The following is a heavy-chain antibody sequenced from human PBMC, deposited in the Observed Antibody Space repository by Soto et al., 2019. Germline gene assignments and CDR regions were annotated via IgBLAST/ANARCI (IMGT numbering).Heavy chain of an antibody. V-gene: IGHV4-34*01. CDR1: GGSFSGYY. CDR3: ALSTRDSSGYYFDY. CDR2: INHSGST. J-gene: IGHJ4*02. D-gene: IGHD3-22*01. Sequence: SETLSLTCAVYGGSFSGYYWSWIRQPPGKGLEWIGEINHSGSTNYNPTLKSRVTISVDTSKNQFSRKLSSVTAADTAVYYCALSTRDSSGYYFDYWGQGTLVTVSS.